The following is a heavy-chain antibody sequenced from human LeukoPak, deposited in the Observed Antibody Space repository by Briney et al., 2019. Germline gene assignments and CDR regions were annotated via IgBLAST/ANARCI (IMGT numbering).Heavy chain of an antibody. CDR2: INPNSGGT. CDR1: GYTFTGYY. J-gene: IGHJ6*03. CDR3: ASDLLEVEGRNYYYYYMDV. V-gene: IGHV1-2*02. Sequence: ASVKVSCKASGYTFTGYYMHWVRQAPGQGLEWMGWINPNSGGTNYAQKFQGRVTMTRDTSISTAYMELSRLRSDDTAVYYCASDLLEVEGRNYYYYYMDVWGKGTTVTVSS. D-gene: IGHD3-3*01.